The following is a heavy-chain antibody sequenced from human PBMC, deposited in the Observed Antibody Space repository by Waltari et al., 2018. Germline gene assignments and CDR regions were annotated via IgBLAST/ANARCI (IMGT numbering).Heavy chain of an antibody. CDR3: ATGREQLAHFDH. V-gene: IGHV1-69-2*01. CDR2: GEPSDGET. CDR1: GFTFTDYY. D-gene: IGHD6-6*01. J-gene: IGHJ4*02. Sequence: DVQLVQSGAEVKKPGATVRISCKISGFTFTDYYIHWVQQAPGKGLKWVGRGEPSDGETVYAGNFQRRVITTADTLTDTAFMEVDSLRSEDTAAYYCATGREQLAHFDHWGQGTLVTVSS.